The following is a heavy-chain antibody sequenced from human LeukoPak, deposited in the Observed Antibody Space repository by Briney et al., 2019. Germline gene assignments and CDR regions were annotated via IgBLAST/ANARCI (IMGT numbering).Heavy chain of an antibody. Sequence: PGGSLRLSCAASGFTFSSYWMHWVRQVPGKGLVWVSHINSDGSSTTYADSVKGRFTISRDNARNTLYLQMNSLKTEDTAVYYCTTDGWPYYDILTGYQITRFDPWGQGTLVTVSS. J-gene: IGHJ5*02. CDR2: INSDGSST. V-gene: IGHV3-74*01. CDR3: TTDGWPYYDILTGYQITRFDP. CDR1: GFTFSSYW. D-gene: IGHD3-9*01.